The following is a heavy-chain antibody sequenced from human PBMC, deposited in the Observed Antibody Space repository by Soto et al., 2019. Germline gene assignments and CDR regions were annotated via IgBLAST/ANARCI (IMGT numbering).Heavy chain of an antibody. V-gene: IGHV3-23*01. CDR3: AKAGYCTGVSCYFYYFDS. CDR1: GFTFNNYA. CDR2: ISGSGATP. D-gene: IGHD2-15*01. J-gene: IGHJ4*02. Sequence: EVQLLESGGGLLQPGGSLRLSCSASGFTFNNYAMACVRQAPGEGLEWGSGISGSGATPYYADSVKGRFTISRDNSKNTLFLQMNSLSAEDTAVYFCAKAGYCTGVSCYFYYFDSWGQGTLVTVSS.